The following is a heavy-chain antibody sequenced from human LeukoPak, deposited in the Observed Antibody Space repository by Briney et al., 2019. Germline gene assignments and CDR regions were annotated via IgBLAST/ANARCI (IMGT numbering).Heavy chain of an antibody. Sequence: SETLSLTCSVSGYSISSGYYWAWIRQPAGKGLEWIGSTYHSGNTYYNRSLKSRVTISVDTSKNQFSLKLRSVTAADTAVYHCARRGDGYNYFDYWGQGTLVTVSS. CDR2: TYHSGNT. J-gene: IGHJ4*02. D-gene: IGHD5-24*01. CDR1: GYSISSGYY. CDR3: ARRGDGYNYFDY. V-gene: IGHV4-38-2*01.